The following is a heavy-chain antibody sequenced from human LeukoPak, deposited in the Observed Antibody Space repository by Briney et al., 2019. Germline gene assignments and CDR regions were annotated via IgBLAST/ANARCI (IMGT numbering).Heavy chain of an antibody. J-gene: IGHJ4*02. Sequence: SGTLSLTCAVSGGSISSSNWWSWVRQPPGKGLEWIGEIYHSGSTNYNPSLKSRVTISVDTSKNQFSLKLSSVTAADTAVYYCARGGGKSYYGDYGYWGQGTLVTVSS. CDR1: GGSISSSNW. D-gene: IGHD4-17*01. CDR3: ARGGGKSYYGDYGY. CDR2: IYHSGST. V-gene: IGHV4-4*02.